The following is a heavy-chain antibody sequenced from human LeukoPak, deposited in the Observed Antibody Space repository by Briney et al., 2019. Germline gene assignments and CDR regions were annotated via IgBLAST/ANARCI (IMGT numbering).Heavy chain of an antibody. CDR3: AKGTGGTFYYFDY. D-gene: IGHD2-8*02. CDR1: GGSISSGNYQ. Sequence: SQTLSLTCTVSGGSISSGNYQWTWIRQPAGKGLEWIGRIYTSGSTNYNPSPKSRVTISVDTSKNQFSLKLSSVTAADTAVYYCAKGTGGTFYYFDYWGQGTLVTVSS. CDR2: IYTSGST. J-gene: IGHJ4*02. V-gene: IGHV4-61*02.